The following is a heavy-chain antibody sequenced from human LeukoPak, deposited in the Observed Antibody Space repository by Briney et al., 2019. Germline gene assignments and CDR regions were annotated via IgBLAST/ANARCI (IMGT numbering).Heavy chain of an antibody. CDR2: ISSSGSTI. CDR3: ARVPAYCGGDCYSFWFDP. D-gene: IGHD2-21*02. Sequence: PGGSLRLSCAASGFTFSSYEMNWVRQAPGKGLEWVSYISSSGSTIYYADSVKGRFTISRDNAKNSLHLQMNSLRAEDTAVYYCARVPAYCGGDCYSFWFDPWGQGTLVTVSS. J-gene: IGHJ5*02. CDR1: GFTFSSYE. V-gene: IGHV3-48*03.